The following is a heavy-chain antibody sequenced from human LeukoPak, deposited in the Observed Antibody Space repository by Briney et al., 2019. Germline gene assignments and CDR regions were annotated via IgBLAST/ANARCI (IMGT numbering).Heavy chain of an antibody. D-gene: IGHD3-10*01. V-gene: IGHV4-39*01. CDR1: GGSISSNSYY. Sequence: KSSETLSLTCAVSGGSISSNSYYWGWIRQPPGKGLKWIGSIYYSGSTYYNPSLKSRVTISVDTSKNQFSLKLNSVTAADTAVYYCARNRYYYGSGNYGVPNWFDPWGQGTLVTVSS. J-gene: IGHJ5*02. CDR3: ARNRYYYGSGNYGVPNWFDP. CDR2: IYYSGST.